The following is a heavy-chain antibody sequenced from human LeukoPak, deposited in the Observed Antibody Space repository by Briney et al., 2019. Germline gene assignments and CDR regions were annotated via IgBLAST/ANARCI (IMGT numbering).Heavy chain of an antibody. J-gene: IGHJ3*02. V-gene: IGHV1-69*05. D-gene: IGHD3-10*01. CDR3: ARDGGKVWFGEKLPGANAFDI. Sequence: SVKVSCKASGGTSSSYAISWVRQAPGQGLEWMGRIIPIFGTANYAQKFQGRVTITTDESTSTAYMELSSLRSEDTAVYYCARDGGKVWFGEKLPGANAFDIWGQGTMVTVSS. CDR1: GGTSSSYA. CDR2: IIPIFGTA.